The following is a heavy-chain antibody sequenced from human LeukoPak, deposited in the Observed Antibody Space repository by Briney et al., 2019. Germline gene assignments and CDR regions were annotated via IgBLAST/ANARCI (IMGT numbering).Heavy chain of an antibody. D-gene: IGHD3-10*01. CDR1: GYTFTSFG. Sequence: ATVKVSCKASGYTFTSFGISWVRQAPGQGLEWMGWISAYNGNTKSAQKFQGRVTMTRDTSTSTVYMELSSLRSEDTAVYYCATSVGDMVRGVKNAFDIWGQGTMVTVSS. V-gene: IGHV1-18*01. J-gene: IGHJ3*02. CDR2: ISAYNGNT. CDR3: ATSVGDMVRGVKNAFDI.